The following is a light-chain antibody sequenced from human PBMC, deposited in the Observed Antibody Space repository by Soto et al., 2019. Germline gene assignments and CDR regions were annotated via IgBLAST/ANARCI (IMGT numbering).Light chain of an antibody. V-gene: IGLV2-23*01. CDR3: CAYVRSNALL. J-gene: IGLJ2*01. CDR2: EDN. Sequence: QSLLTQPASLSGSPGQSITISCTGTSSDVGSYNLVSWYQHHPGKAPKFIIYEDNKRPSGVSNRFSGSKSGNTASLTISGLQAEDEADYYCCAYVRSNALLFGGGTKVTVL. CDR1: SSDVGSYNL.